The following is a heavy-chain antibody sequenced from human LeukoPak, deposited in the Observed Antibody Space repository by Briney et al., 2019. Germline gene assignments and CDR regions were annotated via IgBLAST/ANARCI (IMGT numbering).Heavy chain of an antibody. V-gene: IGHV3-7*01. J-gene: IGHJ4*02. CDR3: AKDYGSSWYSFLDY. CDR1: GFTFSSYW. Sequence: GGSLRLSCAASGFTFSSYWMSWVRQAPGKGLEWVANIKQDGSEKYYVDSVKGRFTISRDNAKNSLYLQMNSLRAEDTAVYFCAKDYGSSWYSFLDYWGQGTLVTVSS. CDR2: IKQDGSEK. D-gene: IGHD6-13*01.